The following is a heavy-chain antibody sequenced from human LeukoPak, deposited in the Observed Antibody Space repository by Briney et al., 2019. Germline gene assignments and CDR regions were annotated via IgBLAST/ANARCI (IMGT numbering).Heavy chain of an antibody. CDR1: EFTSSSYS. CDR3: ARTRSSGYLTFDH. D-gene: IGHD3-22*01. J-gene: IGHJ4*02. Sequence: GGSLRLSCAASEFTSSSYSMNWVRQAPGKGLEWVSYITNSGNSKSYADSVKGRFTISRDNTKNSLYLQMNGLRAEDTAVYYRARTRSSGYLTFDHWGQGILVTVSS. CDR2: ITNSGNSK. V-gene: IGHV3-48*01.